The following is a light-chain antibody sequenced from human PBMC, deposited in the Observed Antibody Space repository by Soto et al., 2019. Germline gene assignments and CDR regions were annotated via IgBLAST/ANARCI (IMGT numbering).Light chain of an antibody. J-gene: IGKJ3*01. CDR2: GAS. Sequence: EIVLTQSPGTLSLSPGERATLSCRASQSINNRYLAWYQQKPGQAPRLLIYGASSRATGILDRFIGSGSGTDFTLTIRRLEPEDFAVYYCQQFGSSPGFTFGPGTKVDIK. CDR3: QQFGSSPGFT. CDR1: QSINNRY. V-gene: IGKV3-20*01.